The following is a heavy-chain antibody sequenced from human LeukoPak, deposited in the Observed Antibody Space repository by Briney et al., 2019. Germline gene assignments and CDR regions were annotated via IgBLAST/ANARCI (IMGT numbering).Heavy chain of an antibody. V-gene: IGHV3-11*04. CDR3: GRDKSD. CDR2: ISSLGSTI. J-gene: IGHJ4*02. Sequence: GGSLRLSCAASGFTFSGYYMSWIRQAPGKGLEWVSYISSLGSTIYYTDSVKGRFTISRDNAKNSLFLQMNSLRAEDTAVYYCGRDKSDWGKGTLVTVSS. CDR1: GFTFSGYY.